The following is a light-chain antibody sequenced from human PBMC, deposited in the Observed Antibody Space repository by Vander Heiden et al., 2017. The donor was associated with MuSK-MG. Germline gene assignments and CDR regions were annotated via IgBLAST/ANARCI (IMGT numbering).Light chain of an antibody. CDR2: DNN. V-gene: IGLV3-19*01. CDR3: NSRDKSGNHQVL. J-gene: IGLJ2*01. Sequence: SSALTQDPAVSVALGPTVRITCHGDSLRGAYTNWYQWKQGQAPLSVMDDNNKGPSGISGRVSGSTSGNTASLTITGAQAEDEDDDYCNSRDKSGNHQVLFGGGTKLTVL. CDR1: SLRGAY.